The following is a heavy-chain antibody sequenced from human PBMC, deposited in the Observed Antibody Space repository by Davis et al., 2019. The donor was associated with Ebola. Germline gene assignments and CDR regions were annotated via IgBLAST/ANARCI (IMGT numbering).Heavy chain of an antibody. V-gene: IGHV1-46*01. Sequence: ASVKVSCKATGYTFTGNYFHWVRQAPGQGLEWMGIINPSGGSTSYTQKLQGRVTMTRDTSTSTVYMELSSLRSEDTAVYYCASVSSAGIGAYYFHYWGQGTLVTVSS. CDR2: INPSGGST. CDR3: ASVSSAGIGAYYFHY. J-gene: IGHJ4*02. CDR1: GYTFTGNY. D-gene: IGHD6-13*01.